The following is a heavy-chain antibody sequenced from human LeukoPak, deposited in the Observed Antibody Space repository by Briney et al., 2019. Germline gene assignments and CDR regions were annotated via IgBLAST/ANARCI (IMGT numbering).Heavy chain of an antibody. D-gene: IGHD7-27*01. V-gene: IGHV1-2*02. CDR1: GYIFIDHY. CDR3: ARTGAPAYDAFDI. J-gene: IGHJ3*02. Sequence: ASVKVSCKASGYIFIDHYMHWVRQAPGQGLEWMGWINTDSGATNYAQKFQGGVTMTRDTSISTAYMELSGLRSDDTDVYYCARTGAPAYDAFDIWGQGTLVTVSS. CDR2: INTDSGAT.